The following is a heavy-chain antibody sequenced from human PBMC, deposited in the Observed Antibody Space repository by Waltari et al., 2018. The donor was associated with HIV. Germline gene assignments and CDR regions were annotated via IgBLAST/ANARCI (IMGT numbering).Heavy chain of an antibody. CDR1: AFSFSISG. Sequence: QGQLVDSGGGVVQPGGSLRLSCAASAFSFSISGMHWVRQAPGKGLEWVTFIRYDGNTKYYADSVKGRFTISRDNSKNTLYLQMSSLRAEDTAVYYCAKELRSGYSYYYYGMDVWGQGTTVTVSS. CDR3: AKELRSGYSYYYYGMDV. CDR2: IRYDGNTK. V-gene: IGHV3-30*02. D-gene: IGHD2-15*01. J-gene: IGHJ6*02.